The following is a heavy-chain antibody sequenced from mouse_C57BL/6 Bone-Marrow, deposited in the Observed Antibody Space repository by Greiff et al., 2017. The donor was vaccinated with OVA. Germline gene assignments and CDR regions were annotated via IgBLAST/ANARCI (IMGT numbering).Heavy chain of an antibody. CDR3: ARGGYDGYYD. V-gene: IGHV3-6*01. CDR2: ISYDGSN. CDR1: GYSITSGYY. Sequence: EVKLLESGPGLVKPSQSLSLTCSVTGYSITSGYYWNWIRQFPGNKLEWMGYISYDGSNNYNPSLKNRISITRDTSKNQFFLKLNSVTTEDTATYYCARGGYDGYYDWGQGTTLTVSS. J-gene: IGHJ2*01. D-gene: IGHD2-3*01.